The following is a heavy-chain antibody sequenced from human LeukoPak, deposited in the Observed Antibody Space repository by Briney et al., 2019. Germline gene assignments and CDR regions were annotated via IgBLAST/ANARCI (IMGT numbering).Heavy chain of an antibody. CDR2: TIGSGYNT. J-gene: IGHJ4*02. Sequence: GGSLRLSCAASGFTFSNYAMSWVRQAPGKGLEWVSATIGSGYNTYYADSVKGRFSMSRDNSKNTFYVQMNSLRAEDTAVYYCARASSAAAGYYFDYWGQGALVTVSS. CDR1: GFTFSNYA. CDR3: ARASSAAAGYYFDY. D-gene: IGHD6-13*01. V-gene: IGHV3-23*01.